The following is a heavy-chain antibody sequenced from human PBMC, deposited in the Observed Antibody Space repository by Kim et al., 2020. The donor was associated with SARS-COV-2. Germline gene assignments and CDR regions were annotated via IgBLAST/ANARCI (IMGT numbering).Heavy chain of an antibody. J-gene: IGHJ2*01. CDR1: GGSISSSSYY. D-gene: IGHD6-19*01. CDR3: ATSGWYLNWYFDL. V-gene: IGHV4-39*01. CDR2: IYYSGST. Sequence: SETLSLTCTVSGGSISSSSYYWGWIRQPPGKGLEWIGSIYYSGSTYYNPSLKSRVTISVDTSKNQFSLKLSSVTAADTAVYYCATSGWYLNWYFDLWGRGTLVTVSS.